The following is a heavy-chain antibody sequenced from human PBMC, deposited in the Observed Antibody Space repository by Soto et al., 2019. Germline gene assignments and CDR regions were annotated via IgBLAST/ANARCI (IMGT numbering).Heavy chain of an antibody. Sequence: GGSLRLSCAASGFTFSSYAMHWVRQAPGKGLEWVAVISYDGSNKYYADSVKGRFTISRDNSKNTLYLQMNSLRAEDRAVYYCARRGYSYGFDYWGQGTLVTVSS. V-gene: IGHV3-30-3*01. D-gene: IGHD5-18*01. CDR1: GFTFSSYA. CDR2: ISYDGSNK. J-gene: IGHJ4*02. CDR3: ARRGYSYGFDY.